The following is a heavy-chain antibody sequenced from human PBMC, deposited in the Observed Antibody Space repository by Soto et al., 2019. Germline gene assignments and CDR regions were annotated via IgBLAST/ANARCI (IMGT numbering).Heavy chain of an antibody. CDR2: INHSGST. Sequence: PSETLSLTCAVYGGPFSGYYWSWIRQPPGKGLEWIGEINHSGSTNYNPSLKSRVTISVDTSKNQFSLKLSSVTAADTAVYYCASKADYGDYSDYWGQGTLVTVS. D-gene: IGHD4-17*01. V-gene: IGHV4-34*01. J-gene: IGHJ4*02. CDR1: GGPFSGYY. CDR3: ASKADYGDYSDY.